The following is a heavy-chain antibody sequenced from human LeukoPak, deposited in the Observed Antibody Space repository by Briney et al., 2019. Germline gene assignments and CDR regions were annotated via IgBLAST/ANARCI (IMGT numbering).Heavy chain of an antibody. J-gene: IGHJ4*02. Sequence: GRSLRLSCAASGFTFSSYAMHWVRQAPGKGLEWVATISYDGSNEYYADSVKGRFTISRDNSKNTLYLQMNSLRAEDTAVYYCARGRNIVLTSGYFDYWGQGTLVTVSS. V-gene: IGHV3-30-3*01. D-gene: IGHD4/OR15-4a*01. CDR1: GFTFSSYA. CDR2: ISYDGSNE. CDR3: ARGRNIVLTSGYFDY.